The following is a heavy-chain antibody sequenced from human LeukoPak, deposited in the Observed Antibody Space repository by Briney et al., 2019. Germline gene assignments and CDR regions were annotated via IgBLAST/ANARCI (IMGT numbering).Heavy chain of an antibody. CDR3: GIMITFGGVIVFDY. CDR1: GFTLSSYS. CDR2: IYYSGST. Sequence: PGGPLRLSCAASGFTLSSYSMNWVRQAPGKGLEWIGSIYYSGSTYYNPSLKSRVTISVDTSKNQFSLKLSSVTAADTAVYYCGIMITFGGVIVFDYWGQGTLVTVSS. J-gene: IGHJ4*02. V-gene: IGHV4-39*07. D-gene: IGHD3-16*02.